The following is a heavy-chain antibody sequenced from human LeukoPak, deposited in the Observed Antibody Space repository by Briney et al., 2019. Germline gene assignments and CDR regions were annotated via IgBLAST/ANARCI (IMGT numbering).Heavy chain of an antibody. V-gene: IGHV4-34*01. Sequence: PSETLSLTCAVYGGSFSGYYWSWIRQPPGKGLEWIGEINHSGSTNYNPSLKSRVTISVDTSKNQFSLKLSSVTAADTAVYYCARGGRIVVVVSARRYNWFDPLVQGTLVTVSS. J-gene: IGHJ5*02. CDR3: ARGGRIVVVVSARRYNWFDP. D-gene: IGHD2-15*01. CDR1: GGSFSGYY. CDR2: INHSGST.